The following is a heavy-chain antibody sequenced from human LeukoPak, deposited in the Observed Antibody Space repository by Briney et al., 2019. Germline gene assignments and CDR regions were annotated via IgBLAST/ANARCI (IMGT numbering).Heavy chain of an antibody. J-gene: IGHJ3*02. CDR1: GFTVSLYY. Sequence: GGSLRLSCAASGFTVSLYYMTWVRQAPGKGLEWVSVIYSGGPTYYADSVKGRFTISRDNSKNTVYLQMNSPRGEDTAVYFCARGWVVATGGFDMWGQGTMVTVSS. CDR2: IYSGGPT. D-gene: IGHD2-8*02. V-gene: IGHV3-53*01. CDR3: ARGWVVATGGFDM.